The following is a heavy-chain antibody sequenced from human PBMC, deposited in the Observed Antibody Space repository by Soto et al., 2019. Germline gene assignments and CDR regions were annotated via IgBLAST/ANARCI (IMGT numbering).Heavy chain of an antibody. J-gene: IGHJ5*02. V-gene: IGHV3-21*06. CDR1: GFTFTRYS. Sequence: GGSLRLSCAASGFTFTRYSMNWVRQAPGKGLEWVPSISSTTNYIYYGDSMKGRFTISRDNAKNSLYLEMNSLRAEDTAVYYCARESEDLTSNFDPWGQGTLVTVSS. CDR2: ISSTTNYI. D-gene: IGHD1-7*01. CDR3: ARESEDLTSNFDP.